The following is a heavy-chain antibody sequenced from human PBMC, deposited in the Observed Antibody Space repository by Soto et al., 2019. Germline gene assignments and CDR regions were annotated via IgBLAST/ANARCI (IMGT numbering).Heavy chain of an antibody. V-gene: IGHV3-74*01. Sequence: GGSLRLSCSGSGFTFSSLAMHWVRQAPGKGLVWVSRINSDGSSTNYADSVKGRFTISRDNAKNTLYLQMNSLGAEDTAVYYCAFSNWFGPWGQGTLVTVSS. CDR1: GFTFSSLA. CDR2: INSDGSST. J-gene: IGHJ5*02. CDR3: AFSNWFGP.